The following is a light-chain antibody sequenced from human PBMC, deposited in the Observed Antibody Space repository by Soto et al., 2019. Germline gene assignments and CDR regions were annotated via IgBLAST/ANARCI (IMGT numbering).Light chain of an antibody. J-gene: IGKJ1*01. V-gene: IGKV1-5*01. Sequence: DIQMTQSPSTLSASVGDRVTFTCRASQRISNWLAWYQEKPGKAPKLLMYDASRLESGVPSRFSGSGSGTEFTLTISSLQPDDFATYYCQQYTSYWTFGQGTKVDIK. CDR1: QRISNW. CDR3: QQYTSYWT. CDR2: DAS.